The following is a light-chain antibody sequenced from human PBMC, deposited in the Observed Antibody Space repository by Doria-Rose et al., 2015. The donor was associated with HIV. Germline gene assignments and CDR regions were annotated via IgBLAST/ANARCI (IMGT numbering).Light chain of an antibody. V-gene: IGKV4-1*01. CDR3: QQYFTTPRT. Sequence: LTSSNHKNYLAWYQQKAGQPPNLLIYWASTRESGVPDRFSGSGSGTDFTLTISSLRAEDVAVYYCQQYFTTPRTFGQGTKVEIK. CDR1: LTSSNHKNY. J-gene: IGKJ1*01. CDR2: WAS.